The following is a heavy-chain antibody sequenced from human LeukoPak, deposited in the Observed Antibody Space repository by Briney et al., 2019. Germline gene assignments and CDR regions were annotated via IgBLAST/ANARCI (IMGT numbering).Heavy chain of an antibody. CDR1: GYSISSGYY. J-gene: IGHJ5*02. V-gene: IGHV4-38-2*01. CDR2: IYHSGTA. Sequence: PSETLSLTCVVSGYSISSGYYWGWIRQPPGKGLEWIGSIYHSGTAYYNPSLKSRVTISVDTSRNQCSLKLSPVTAADTAVYYCATVHDGNWFDPWGQGTLVTVSS. CDR3: ATVHDGNWFDP. D-gene: IGHD1-1*01.